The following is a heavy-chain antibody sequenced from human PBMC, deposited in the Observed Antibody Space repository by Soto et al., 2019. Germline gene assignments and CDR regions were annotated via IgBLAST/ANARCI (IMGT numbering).Heavy chain of an antibody. J-gene: IGHJ4*02. CDR1: GFTFSSYA. V-gene: IGHV3-23*01. Sequence: EVQLLESGGGLVQPGGSLRLSCAASGFTFSSYAMSWVRQAPGKGLEWVSAISGSGGSTYYADSVKGRFTISRDNSKTTLYLQMNSLRAEDTAVYYCAKAVSREYSGYVTFDYWGQGTLVTVSS. D-gene: IGHD5-12*01. CDR3: AKAVSREYSGYVTFDY. CDR2: ISGSGGST.